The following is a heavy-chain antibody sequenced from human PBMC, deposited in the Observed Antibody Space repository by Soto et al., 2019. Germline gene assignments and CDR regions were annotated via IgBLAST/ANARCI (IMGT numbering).Heavy chain of an antibody. Sequence: GGSLRLSCAASGFTVSSNYMSWVRQAPGKGLEWVSVIYSGGSTYYADSVKGRFTISRDNSRNTLYLQMNSLRAEDTAVYYCARVIGSSSLNPSFYGMDVWGQGTTVTVSS. CDR1: GFTVSSNY. J-gene: IGHJ6*02. V-gene: IGHV3-53*01. CDR3: ARVIGSSSLNPSFYGMDV. CDR2: IYSGGST. D-gene: IGHD6-6*01.